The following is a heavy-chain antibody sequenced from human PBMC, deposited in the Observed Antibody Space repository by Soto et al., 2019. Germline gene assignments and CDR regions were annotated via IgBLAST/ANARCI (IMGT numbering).Heavy chain of an antibody. V-gene: IGHV3-15*07. Sequence: ELQLVESGGGFIQPGGSLRLSCAASGLPISNAWMNWVRQAPGKGLEWVGRIKTKSEGGPTDYAAAVKGRFTVSRDDSKNTLYLQMNSLKTEDTAVYYCTTGSVEGVWGQGTTVTVSS. J-gene: IGHJ6*02. CDR2: IKTKSEGGPT. CDR3: TTGSVEGV. CDR1: GLPISNAW.